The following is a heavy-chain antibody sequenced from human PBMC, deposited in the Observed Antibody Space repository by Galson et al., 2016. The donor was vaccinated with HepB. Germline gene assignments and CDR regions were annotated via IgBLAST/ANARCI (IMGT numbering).Heavy chain of an antibody. Sequence: SETLSLTCGVSGDSLSGHYWSWIRQPPGKGLEWIGYIYYSGSTNYNPSLKSRVTIFVDTSNNQFSLKLTSVTTADTAVYYCARTMVRGLQERYFFDYRGQGTVVTVAS. CDR2: IYYSGST. J-gene: IGHJ4*02. V-gene: IGHV4-59*11. D-gene: IGHD3-10*01. CDR1: GDSLSGHY. CDR3: ARTMVRGLQERYFFDY.